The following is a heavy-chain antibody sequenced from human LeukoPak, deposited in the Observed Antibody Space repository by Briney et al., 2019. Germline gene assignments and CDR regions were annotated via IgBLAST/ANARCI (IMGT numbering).Heavy chain of an antibody. J-gene: IGHJ4*02. Sequence: ASVKVPCKVSGYTLTELSMHWVRQAPGKGLEWMGGFDPEDGETIYAQKFQGRVTMTEDTSTDTAYMELSSLRSEDTAVYYCATACSGGSCYCFWGQGTLVTVSS. CDR1: GYTLTELS. CDR3: ATACSGGSCYCF. CDR2: FDPEDGET. D-gene: IGHD2-15*01. V-gene: IGHV1-24*01.